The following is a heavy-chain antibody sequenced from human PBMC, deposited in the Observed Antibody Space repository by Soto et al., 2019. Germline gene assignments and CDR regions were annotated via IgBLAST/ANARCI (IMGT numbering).Heavy chain of an antibody. J-gene: IGHJ4*02. CDR1: GLTFSSYE. CDR2: IGMSGSPI. CDR3: ATKIFGTTYFGY. Sequence: EVQLVESGGRLVQPGESLRLSCTGSGLTFSSYEMNWVRQAPGKGLEWVSYIGMSGSPIYYADSVKGRFTISRDNAKNSLYLQMNSLRAEDTALYYCATKIFGTTYFGYWGQGTLVTVSS. V-gene: IGHV3-48*03. D-gene: IGHD1-7*01.